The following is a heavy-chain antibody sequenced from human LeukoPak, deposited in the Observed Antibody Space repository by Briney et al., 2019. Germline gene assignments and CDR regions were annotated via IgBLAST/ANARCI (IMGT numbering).Heavy chain of an antibody. J-gene: IGHJ6*03. CDR3: ARDRGYCSSTSCRTGYYYYYYYMDV. Sequence: ASVKVSCKASGYTFTSYGISWVRQAPGQGLEWMGWISAYNGNTNYAQKLQGRVTMTTDTSTSTAYMELSSLRSEDTAVYYCARDRGYCSSTSCRTGYYYYYYYMDVWGKGTTVTVSS. V-gene: IGHV1-18*01. D-gene: IGHD2-2*01. CDR2: ISAYNGNT. CDR1: GYTFTSYG.